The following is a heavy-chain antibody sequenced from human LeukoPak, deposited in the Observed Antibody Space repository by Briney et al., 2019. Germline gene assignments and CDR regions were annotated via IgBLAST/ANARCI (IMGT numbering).Heavy chain of an antibody. D-gene: IGHD3-10*01. CDR3: VASVVRGVALFDY. CDR2: INHSGST. J-gene: IGHJ4*02. Sequence: SETLSLTCTVSGGSISSYYWSWIRQPPGKGLEWIGEINHSGSTNYNPSLKSRVTISVDTSKNQFSLKLSSVTAADTAVYYCVASVVRGVALFDYWGQGTLVTVSS. CDR1: GGSISSYY. V-gene: IGHV4-34*01.